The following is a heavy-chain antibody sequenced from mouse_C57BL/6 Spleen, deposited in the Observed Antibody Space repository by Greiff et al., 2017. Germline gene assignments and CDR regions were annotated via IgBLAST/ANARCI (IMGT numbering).Heavy chain of an antibody. CDR1: GYSFTGYY. CDR2: INPSTGGT. J-gene: IGHJ4*01. D-gene: IGHD2-4*01. CDR3: ARSGDYDGDYAMDY. Sequence: EVKLQQSGPELVKPGASVKISCKASGYSFTGYYMNWVKQSPEKSLEWIGEINPSTGGTTYNQKFKAKATLTVDKSSSTAYMQLKSLTSEDSAVYYCARSGDYDGDYAMDYWGQGTSVTVSS. V-gene: IGHV1-42*01.